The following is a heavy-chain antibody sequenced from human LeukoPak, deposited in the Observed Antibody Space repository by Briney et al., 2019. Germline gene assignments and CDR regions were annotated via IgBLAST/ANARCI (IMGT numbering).Heavy chain of an antibody. Sequence: RASVKVSCKGSGGTFSNYAINWVRQATGQGLEWMGWMNPNSGNTGYAQKFQGRVTMTRNTSISTAYMELSSLRSEDTAVYYCARGGGYDPVDYWGQGTLVTVSS. D-gene: IGHD5-12*01. J-gene: IGHJ4*02. V-gene: IGHV1-8*02. CDR2: MNPNSGNT. CDR3: ARGGGYDPVDY. CDR1: GGTFSNYA.